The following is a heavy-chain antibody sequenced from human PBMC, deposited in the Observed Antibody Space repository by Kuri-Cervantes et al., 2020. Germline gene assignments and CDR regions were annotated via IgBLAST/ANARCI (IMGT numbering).Heavy chain of an antibody. CDR3: ARARDSSGLNTLDY. CDR2: ISYDGSNK. D-gene: IGHD3-22*01. CDR1: GFTFSSYS. J-gene: IGHJ4*02. V-gene: IGHV3-30*03. Sequence: GGSLRLSCAASGFTFSSYSMNWVRQAPGKGLEWVAVISYDGSNKYYADSVKGRFTISRDNSKNTLYLQMNSLRAEDTAVYYCARARDSSGLNTLDYWGQGTLVTVSS.